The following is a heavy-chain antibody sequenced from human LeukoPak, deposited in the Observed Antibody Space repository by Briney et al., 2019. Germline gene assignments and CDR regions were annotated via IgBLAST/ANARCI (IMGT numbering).Heavy chain of an antibody. CDR3: AKGLLWFGELLPSYFDY. J-gene: IGHJ4*02. CDR2: IRYDGSNK. CDR1: GFTFSSYG. V-gene: IGHV3-30*02. Sequence: GGSLRLSCAASGFTFSSYGMHWVRQAPGKGLEWVAFIRYDGSNKYYADSVKGRFTLSRDNSKNTLSLQMNSLRAEDTAVYYCAKGLLWFGELLPSYFDYWGQGTLVTVSS. D-gene: IGHD3-10*01.